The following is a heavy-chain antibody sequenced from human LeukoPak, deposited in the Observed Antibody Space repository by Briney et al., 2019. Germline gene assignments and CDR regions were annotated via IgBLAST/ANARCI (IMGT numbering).Heavy chain of an antibody. CDR1: GGSINNYY. D-gene: IGHD2-15*01. J-gene: IGHJ3*02. CDR2: IYTRGST. Sequence: SETLSLTCTVSGGSINNYYWSWIRQPAGKGLEWIGRIYTRGSTNYNPSLKSRVTMSVDTSKNQFSLKLSSVTVADTAVYYCARGRYCSADICSGGDAFDIWGQGTMVSVSS. V-gene: IGHV4-4*07. CDR3: ARGRYCSADICSGGDAFDI.